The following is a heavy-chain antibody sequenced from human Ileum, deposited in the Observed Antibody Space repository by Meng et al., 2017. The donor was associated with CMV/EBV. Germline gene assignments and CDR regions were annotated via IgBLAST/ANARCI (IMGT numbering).Heavy chain of an antibody. CDR3: AREQDITQVTISFFLGWFDP. V-gene: IGHV4-30-4*01. CDR2: ISKNGSD. Sequence: RSWVSQSPGKGLEWIGDISKNGSDLYNPDLKSRVTISVEAYKNEFSQKLTSLTAADTAVYYCAREQDITQVTISFFLGWFDPWGQGTLVTVSS. J-gene: IGHJ5*02. D-gene: IGHD3-10*01.